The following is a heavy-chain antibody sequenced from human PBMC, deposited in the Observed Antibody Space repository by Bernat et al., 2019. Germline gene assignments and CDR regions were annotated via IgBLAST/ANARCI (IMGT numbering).Heavy chain of an antibody. CDR3: ARLEYYYDSSRDAFDI. V-gene: IGHV3-33*01. J-gene: IGHJ3*02. CDR1: GFTFSSYG. Sequence: QVQLVESGGGVVQPGRSLRLSCAASGFTFSSYGMHWVRQAPGKGLEWVAVIWYDGSIKYYADSVKGRFTISRDNSKNTLYLQMNSLRAEDTAVYYCARLEYYYDSSRDAFDIWGQGTMVTVSS. CDR2: IWYDGSIK. D-gene: IGHD3-22*01.